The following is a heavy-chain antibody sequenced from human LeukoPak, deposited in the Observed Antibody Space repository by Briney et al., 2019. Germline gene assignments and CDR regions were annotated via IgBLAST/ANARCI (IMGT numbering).Heavy chain of an antibody. Sequence: SETLSLTCGVSGDYISSTNWWSWVRQSPGEGLEWIGSIFYTGNSKYNPSLKSRVAMSVDKSKNQFSLKLESLSAADTAVYYCARDQNGYFGAFDIWGQGTMVTVSS. V-gene: IGHV4-4*02. D-gene: IGHD3-9*01. CDR1: GDYISSTNW. J-gene: IGHJ3*02. CDR2: IFYTGNS. CDR3: ARDQNGYFGAFDI.